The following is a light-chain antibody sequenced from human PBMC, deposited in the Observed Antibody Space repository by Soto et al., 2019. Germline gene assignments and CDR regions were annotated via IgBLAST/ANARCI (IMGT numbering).Light chain of an antibody. J-gene: IGKJ1*01. CDR1: QSISNW. CDR2: DAS. V-gene: IGKV1-5*01. CDR3: PEYKSHSCA. Sequence: GESVPITCRASQSISNWLAWYQQRPGKAPKLLIYDASTLESGVPSRFSGIVSGTEFILTISSVQPDQLTPYYGPEYKSHSCAFAQGTKVDIK.